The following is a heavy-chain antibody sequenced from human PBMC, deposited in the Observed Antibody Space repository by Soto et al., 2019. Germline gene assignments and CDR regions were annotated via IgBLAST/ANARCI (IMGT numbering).Heavy chain of an antibody. Sequence: QVQLVESEGGVVQPGRSLRLSCAASGFTFSSYAMQWVRQAPGKGLEWVAVISNDGSEKYYADSVKGRFTISRDNSKNTLYVQMNSLRAEDTAVYYCARGPSPYTSGYFDDWGQGTLVTVSS. CDR1: GFTFSSYA. CDR2: ISNDGSEK. CDR3: ARGPSPYTSGYFDD. V-gene: IGHV3-30-3*01. D-gene: IGHD2-2*01. J-gene: IGHJ4*02.